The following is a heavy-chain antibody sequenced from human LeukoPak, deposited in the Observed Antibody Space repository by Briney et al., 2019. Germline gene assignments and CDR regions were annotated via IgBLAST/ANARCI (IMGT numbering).Heavy chain of an antibody. J-gene: IGHJ5*02. CDR3: ARVPKAAADNWFDP. D-gene: IGHD6-13*01. Sequence: SETLSLTCAVYGVSFSGYYWSWIRQPPGKGLEWIGEINHSGSTNYNPSLKSRVTISVDTSKNQFSLKLSSVTAADTAVYYCARVPKAAADNWFDPWGQGTLVTVSS. CDR2: INHSGST. V-gene: IGHV4-34*01. CDR1: GVSFSGYY.